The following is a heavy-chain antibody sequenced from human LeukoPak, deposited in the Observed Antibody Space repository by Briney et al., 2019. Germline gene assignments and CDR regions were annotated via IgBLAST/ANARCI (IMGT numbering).Heavy chain of an antibody. D-gene: IGHD2-2*02. J-gene: IGHJ3*01. Sequence: AGGSLRLSCAASGFTVSSNYMSWVRQAPGKGLEWVSVIYSGGSTYYADSLKGRFTISRDNAKSSLHLQLNSLRAEDTAVYYCARGKYPGAFDVWGQGTMVTVSS. CDR3: ARGKYPGAFDV. V-gene: IGHV3-53*01. CDR1: GFTVSSNY. CDR2: IYSGGST.